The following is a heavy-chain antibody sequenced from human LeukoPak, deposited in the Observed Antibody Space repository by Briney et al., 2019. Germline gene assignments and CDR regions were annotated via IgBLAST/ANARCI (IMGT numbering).Heavy chain of an antibody. D-gene: IGHD1-26*01. Sequence: PGGSLRLSCAASGFTFSSYSMNWVRQAPGKGLERVSSISSSSSYIYYADSVKGRFTISRDNAKNSLYLQMNSLRAEDTAVYYCARDRSGSYPEGWFDPWGQGTLVTVSS. CDR3: ARDRSGSYPEGWFDP. J-gene: IGHJ5*02. CDR2: ISSSSSYI. V-gene: IGHV3-21*01. CDR1: GFTFSSYS.